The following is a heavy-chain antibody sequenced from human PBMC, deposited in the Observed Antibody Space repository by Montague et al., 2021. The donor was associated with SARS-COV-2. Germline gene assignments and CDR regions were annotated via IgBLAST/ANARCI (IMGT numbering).Heavy chain of an antibody. J-gene: IGHJ6*02. V-gene: IGHV3-13*01. CDR1: GFTFSQYD. CDR2: ICKAGDT. Sequence: SLRLSCAASGFTFSQYDMHWVRQVTGKGLEWVSGICKAGDTHYPXTVKGRFTISTEDAKNSLYLQMNSLRAGDTAVYYCGRGVRYFGSGGWSFYYYGVNVWGQGTTVTVSS. D-gene: IGHD3-10*01. CDR3: GRGVRYFGSGGWSFYYYGVNV.